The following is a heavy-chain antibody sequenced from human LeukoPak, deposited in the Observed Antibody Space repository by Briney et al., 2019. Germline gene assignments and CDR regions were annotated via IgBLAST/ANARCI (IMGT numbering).Heavy chain of an antibody. CDR2: ISGSGGST. CDR3: AKDFWIQLWFRVDYYGMDV. Sequence: PGGSLRLSCAASGVTFSSYAMSWVRQAPGKGLEWVSAISGSGGSTYYADSVKGRFTISRDNSKNTLYLQMNSLRAEATAVYYCAKDFWIQLWFRVDYYGMDVWGQGTTVTVFS. D-gene: IGHD5-18*01. V-gene: IGHV3-23*01. J-gene: IGHJ6*02. CDR1: GVTFSSYA.